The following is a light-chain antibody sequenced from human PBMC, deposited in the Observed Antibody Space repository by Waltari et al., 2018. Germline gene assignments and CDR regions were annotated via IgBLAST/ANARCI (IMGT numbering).Light chain of an antibody. J-gene: IGKJ4*01. V-gene: IGKV3-11*01. CDR1: QNVTTY. CDR3: QQRSNWPPLT. Sequence: EIVLTQSPATLSFSPGDRATLSCRASQNVTTYLAWYQQRPGQAPRLLIYDASIRAAGVPVRFSGSGSGTDFTLTISSLEPEDFAFYYCQQRSNWPPLTFGGGTKVEIK. CDR2: DAS.